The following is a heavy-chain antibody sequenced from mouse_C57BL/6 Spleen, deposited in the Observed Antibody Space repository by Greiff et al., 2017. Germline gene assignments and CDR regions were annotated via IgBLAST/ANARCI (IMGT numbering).Heavy chain of an antibody. Sequence: QVQLQQPGAELVRPGTSVKLSCKASGYTFTSYWMHWVKQRPGQGLEWIGVIDPSDSYTNYNQKFKGKATLTVDTSSSTAYMQLSSLTSEDSAVYYCARMGGYDPYYYAMDYWGQGTSVTVSS. D-gene: IGHD2-2*01. CDR2: IDPSDSYT. V-gene: IGHV1-59*01. CDR3: ARMGGYDPYYYAMDY. J-gene: IGHJ4*01. CDR1: GYTFTSYW.